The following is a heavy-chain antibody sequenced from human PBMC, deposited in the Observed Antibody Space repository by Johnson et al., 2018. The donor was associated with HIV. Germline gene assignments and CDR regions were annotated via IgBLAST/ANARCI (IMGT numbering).Heavy chain of an antibody. J-gene: IGHJ3*02. D-gene: IGHD2-15*01. CDR3: GGVGRTGSAFDM. CDR1: GFTFSSYA. Sequence: QVQLVESGGGVVQPGRSLRLSCAASGFTFSSYAMSWVRQAPGKGLEWVAVIWYDGSNKYYADSVKGRFTISRDNSKNTLYLQMNTLRAEDTAVYYCGGVGRTGSAFDMWGLGTMVTVSS. CDR2: IWYDGSNK. V-gene: IGHV3-33*08.